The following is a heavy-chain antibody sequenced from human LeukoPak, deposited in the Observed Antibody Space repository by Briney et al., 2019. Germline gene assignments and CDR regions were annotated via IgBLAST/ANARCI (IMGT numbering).Heavy chain of an antibody. V-gene: IGHV5-51*01. D-gene: IGHD4-17*01. J-gene: IGHJ4*02. Sequence: GESLKISCKGSGYSFTSYWIGWVRQMPGKGLEWMGIIYPGDSDTRYSPSFQGQVTISADKSISTAYLQWSSLKASDTAMYYCARGDYGDFRVFYTLFDYWGQGTLVTVSS. CDR3: ARGDYGDFRVFYTLFDY. CDR1: GYSFTSYW. CDR2: IYPGDSDT.